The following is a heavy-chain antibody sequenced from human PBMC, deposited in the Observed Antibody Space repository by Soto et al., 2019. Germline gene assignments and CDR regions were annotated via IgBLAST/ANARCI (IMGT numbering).Heavy chain of an antibody. V-gene: IGHV3-33*01. Sequence: GGSLRLSCAASGFTFSSYGMHWVRQAPGKGLEWVAVIWYDGSNKYYADSVKGRFTISRDNSKNTLYLQMNSLRAEDTAVYYCARDRGRITIFGVVRNGMDVWGQGTTVTVSS. CDR2: IWYDGSNK. D-gene: IGHD3-3*01. CDR1: GFTFSSYG. CDR3: ARDRGRITIFGVVRNGMDV. J-gene: IGHJ6*02.